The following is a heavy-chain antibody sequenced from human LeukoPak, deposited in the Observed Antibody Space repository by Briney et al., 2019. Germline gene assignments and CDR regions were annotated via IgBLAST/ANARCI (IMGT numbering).Heavy chain of an antibody. J-gene: IGHJ4*02. CDR2: INHSGST. Sequence: SETLSLTCTVSGGSISSYYWSWIRQPPGKGLEWIGEINHSGSTNYNPSLKSRVTISVDTSKNQFSLKLSSVTAADTAVYYCARGKRLQLRGRTYLPDYWGQGTLVTVSS. D-gene: IGHD5-24*01. CDR3: ARGKRLQLRGRTYLPDY. CDR1: GGSISSYY. V-gene: IGHV4-34*01.